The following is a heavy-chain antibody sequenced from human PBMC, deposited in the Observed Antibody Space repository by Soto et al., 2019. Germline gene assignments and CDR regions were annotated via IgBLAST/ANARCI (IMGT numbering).Heavy chain of an antibody. J-gene: IGHJ5*02. Sequence: SGPTLVNPTQTLTLTCTFSGFSLSTSGMRVSWIRQPPGKALEWLARIDWDDDKFYSTSLKTRLTISKDTSKNQLVLTMTNMDPVDTATYYCARIGPRSYCFDPWGQGTLVTVSS. CDR1: GFSLSTSGMR. CDR2: IDWDDDK. V-gene: IGHV2-70*04. CDR3: ARIGPRSYCFDP.